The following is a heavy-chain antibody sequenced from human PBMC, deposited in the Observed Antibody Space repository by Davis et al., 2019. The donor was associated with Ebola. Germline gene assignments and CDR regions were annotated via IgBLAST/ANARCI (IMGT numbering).Heavy chain of an antibody. CDR1: GFTFSSYW. CDR3: TNRIAVAGTGYYGMDV. D-gene: IGHD6-19*01. CDR2: INSDGSST. J-gene: IGHJ6*02. Sequence: HTGGSLRLSCAASGFTFSSYWMHWVRQAPGKGLVWVSRINSDGSSTSYADSVKGRFTISRDNAKNTLYLQMNSLKTEDTAVYYCTNRIAVAGTGYYGMDVWGQGTTVTVSS. V-gene: IGHV3-74*01.